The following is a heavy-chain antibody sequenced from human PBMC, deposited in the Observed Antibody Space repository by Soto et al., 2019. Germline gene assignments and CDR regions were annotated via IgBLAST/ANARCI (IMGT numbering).Heavy chain of an antibody. D-gene: IGHD2-15*01. CDR1: GFTFSSYV. J-gene: IGHJ6*02. CDR2: ISYDGNNK. V-gene: IGHV3-30-3*01. CDR3: ARAGCDGGSCYTLVGLRYGMDV. Sequence: QVQLVESGGGVVQPGRYLRLSCAAAGFTFSSYVMYWVRQAPGKGLEWVAVISYDGNNKYYADSVKGRFTISRDNSKNTLYLQMNSLRAEDTAVYYCARAGCDGGSCYTLVGLRYGMDVWGQGTTFTVSS.